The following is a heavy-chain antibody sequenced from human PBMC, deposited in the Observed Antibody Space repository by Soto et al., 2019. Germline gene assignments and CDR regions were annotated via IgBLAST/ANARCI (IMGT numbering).Heavy chain of an antibody. CDR2: ISAYNGNT. Sequence: QVQLVQSGAEVKKPGASVKVSCRASGYTFTSYGISWVRQAPGQGLEWMGWISAYNGNTNYAQKLQGRVTMTTDTSTSTAYMELRSLRSDDTAVYYCARLLGVRGVINYYYYGMDVWGQGTTVTVSS. CDR1: GYTFTSYG. CDR3: ARLLGVRGVINYYYYGMDV. V-gene: IGHV1-18*01. D-gene: IGHD3-10*01. J-gene: IGHJ6*02.